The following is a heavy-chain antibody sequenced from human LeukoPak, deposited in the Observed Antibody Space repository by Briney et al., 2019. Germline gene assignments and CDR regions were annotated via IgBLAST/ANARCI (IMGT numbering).Heavy chain of an antibody. CDR1: GYTFTSYD. D-gene: IGHD6-19*01. CDR3: ARGPGSSGKYYYYMDV. Sequence: ASVKVSCKASGYTFTSYDINWVRQATGQGLEWMGWMNPNSGNTGYAQKFQGRVTMTRSTSISTAYMELSSLRSEDTAVYYCARGPGSSGKYYYYMDVWGKGTTVTVSS. V-gene: IGHV1-8*01. J-gene: IGHJ6*03. CDR2: MNPNSGNT.